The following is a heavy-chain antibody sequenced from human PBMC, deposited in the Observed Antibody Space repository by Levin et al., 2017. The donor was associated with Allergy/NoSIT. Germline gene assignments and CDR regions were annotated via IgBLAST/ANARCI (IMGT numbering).Heavy chain of an antibody. J-gene: IGHJ4*02. Sequence: SETLSLTCTVSGGSISSSSYYWGWMRQAPGKGLEWIGSIYYSGNTYYNPSLRSRVTISVDTSKKRISLKLTSVTAADTAVYYCARLWLGLRPPDYWGQGTLVTVSS. CDR1: GGSISSSSYY. CDR3: ARLWLGLRPPDY. CDR2: IYYSGNT. V-gene: IGHV4-39*01. D-gene: IGHD3-10*01.